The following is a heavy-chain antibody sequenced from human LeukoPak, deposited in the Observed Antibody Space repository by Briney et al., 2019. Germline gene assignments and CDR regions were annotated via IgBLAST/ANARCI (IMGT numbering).Heavy chain of an antibody. Sequence: ASVKVSCKASGYTFSSYGISWVRQAPGQGLEWMGWISAYNGDTHYAQKFQGRVTMTTDTSTGTAYMELRSLRSDDTAMYYCARRGGKNYGDYLLYYYYMDVWGKGTTVTVSS. J-gene: IGHJ6*03. V-gene: IGHV1-18*01. CDR1: GYTFSSYG. CDR3: ARRGGKNYGDYLLYYYYMDV. D-gene: IGHD4-17*01. CDR2: ISAYNGDT.